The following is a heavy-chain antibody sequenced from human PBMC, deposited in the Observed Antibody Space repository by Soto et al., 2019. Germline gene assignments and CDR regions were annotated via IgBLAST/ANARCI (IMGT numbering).Heavy chain of an antibody. J-gene: IGHJ6*02. V-gene: IGHV3-30*03. D-gene: IGHD3-22*01. Sequence: QVQLVESGGGVVQPGRSLRLSCAASGFTFSSYGMHWVRQAPGKGLEWVAVISYDGSNKYYADSVKGRFTISRDNSKNTLYLQMNSLRAEDTAVYYCALNYGTMSYGMDVWGQGTTVTVSS. CDR3: ALNYGTMSYGMDV. CDR2: ISYDGSNK. CDR1: GFTFSSYG.